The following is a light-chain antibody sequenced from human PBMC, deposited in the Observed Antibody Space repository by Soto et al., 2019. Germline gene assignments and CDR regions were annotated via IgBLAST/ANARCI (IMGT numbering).Light chain of an antibody. J-gene: IGKJ1*01. CDR1: QSLIHSDGNTY. CDR3: MQGTHWPWT. V-gene: IGKV2-30*02. Sequence: DVVMTQSPLSLPVTLGQPASISCRSSQSLIHSDGNTYLSWCQQRPGQSPRRLIYEVSDRDSGVPDRFTGSGSGTDFTLKISRVEAEDVRVYYCMQGTHWPWTFGQGTEVEMK. CDR2: EVS.